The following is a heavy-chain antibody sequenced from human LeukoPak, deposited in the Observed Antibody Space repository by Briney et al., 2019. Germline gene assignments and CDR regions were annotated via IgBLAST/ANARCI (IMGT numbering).Heavy chain of an antibody. Sequence: ASVKVSCKASGYTFTGYYMHWVRQAPGQGLEWMGWINPNSGGTNYAQKFQGRATMTRDTSISTAYMELSRLRSDDTAVYYCARVFTYYYGSGSYFGAFDPWGQGTLVTVSS. D-gene: IGHD3-10*01. CDR3: ARVFTYYYGSGSYFGAFDP. CDR1: GYTFTGYY. V-gene: IGHV1-2*02. J-gene: IGHJ5*02. CDR2: INPNSGGT.